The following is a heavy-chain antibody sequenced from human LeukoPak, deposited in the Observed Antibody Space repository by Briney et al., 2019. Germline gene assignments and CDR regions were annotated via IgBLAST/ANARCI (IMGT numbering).Heavy chain of an antibody. CDR2: ISAYNGNT. V-gene: IGHV1-18*01. Sequence: ASVKVSCKASGYTFTSYGISWVRQAPGQGLEWMGWISAYNGNTNYAQKLQGRVTMTTDTSTSTAYMELRSLRSDDTAVYYCARDLDDSSGYYYNPAWVSYYYGMDVWGQGTTVTVSS. CDR3: ARDLDDSSGYYYNPAWVSYYYGMDV. J-gene: IGHJ6*02. D-gene: IGHD3-22*01. CDR1: GYTFTSYG.